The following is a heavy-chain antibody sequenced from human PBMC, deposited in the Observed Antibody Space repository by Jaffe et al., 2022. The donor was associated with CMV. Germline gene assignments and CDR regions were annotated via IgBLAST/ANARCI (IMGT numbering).Heavy chain of an antibody. CDR3: ARNGGSGWSFDY. V-gene: IGHV4-34*01. D-gene: IGHD6-19*01. Sequence: QVQLQQWGAGLLEPSETLSLTCAVSGGSFSDNYWSWIRQSPGEGLEWIGESNHRGNTNYNPSLKSRVTISVDTSKNYFSLKLTSATAADTAVYYCARNGGSGWSFDYWGQGALVTVSS. CDR1: GGSFSDNY. CDR2: SNHRGNT. J-gene: IGHJ4*02.